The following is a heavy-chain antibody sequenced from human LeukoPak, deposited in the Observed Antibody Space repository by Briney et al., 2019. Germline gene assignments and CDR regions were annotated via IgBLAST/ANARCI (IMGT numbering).Heavy chain of an antibody. CDR3: ATDPLNYGIFDY. Sequence: ASVKVSCKASGYTFTSYYMHWVRQAPGQGLEWMGIINPSGGSTSYAQKFQGRVTMTEDTSTDTAYMELSSLRSEDTAVYYCATDPLNYGIFDYWGQGTLVTVSS. V-gene: IGHV1-46*01. J-gene: IGHJ4*02. CDR2: INPSGGST. D-gene: IGHD1-7*01. CDR1: GYTFTSYY.